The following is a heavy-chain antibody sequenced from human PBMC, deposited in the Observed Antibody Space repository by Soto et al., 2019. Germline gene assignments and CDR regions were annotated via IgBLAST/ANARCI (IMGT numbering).Heavy chain of an antibody. CDR1: GFTFSSYA. CDR2: ISYDGSNK. D-gene: IGHD3-22*01. Sequence: QVQLVESGGGVVQPGRSLRLSCAASGFTFSSYAMHWARQAPGKGLEWVAVISYDGSNKYYADSVKGRFTISRDNSKNTLYLQMNSLRAEDTAVYHCARDGEVSSGYYPYYFDYWGQGTLVTVSS. V-gene: IGHV3-30-3*01. CDR3: ARDGEVSSGYYPYYFDY. J-gene: IGHJ4*02.